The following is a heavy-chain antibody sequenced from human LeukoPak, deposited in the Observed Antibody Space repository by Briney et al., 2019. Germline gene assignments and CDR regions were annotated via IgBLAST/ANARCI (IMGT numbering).Heavy chain of an antibody. CDR1: GGSISSGGYY. CDR2: IYYSGST. Sequence: SETLSLTCTVSGGSISSGGYYWSWIRQHPGKGLEWIGYIYYSGSTYYNPPLKSRVTISVDTSKNQFSLKLSSVTAADTAVYYCARAGWEQLEVFDYWGQGTLVTVSS. J-gene: IGHJ4*02. D-gene: IGHD6-6*01. V-gene: IGHV4-31*03. CDR3: ARAGWEQLEVFDY.